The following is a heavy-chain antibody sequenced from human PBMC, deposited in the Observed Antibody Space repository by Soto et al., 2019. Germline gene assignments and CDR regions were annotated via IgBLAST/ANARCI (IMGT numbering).Heavy chain of an antibody. J-gene: IGHJ5*02. CDR1: GGTFSSYA. Sequence: QVQLVQSGAEVKKPGSSVKVSCKASGGTFSSYAISWVRQAPGQGLEWMGGIIPIFGTANYEQKYQGRVTITADESTSTAYMVLGSWRPEDTAVYYCARAKGGLGHRASDIFPFGPWGQGTLVTVSS. CDR3: ARAKGGLGHRASDIFPFGP. V-gene: IGHV1-69*12. CDR2: IIPIFGTA. D-gene: IGHD3-16*01.